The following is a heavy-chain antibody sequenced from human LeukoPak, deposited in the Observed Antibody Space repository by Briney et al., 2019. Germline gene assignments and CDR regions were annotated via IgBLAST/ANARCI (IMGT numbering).Heavy chain of an antibody. D-gene: IGHD3-22*01. J-gene: IGHJ4*02. Sequence: SETLSLTCTVSGGSISSYYWSWIRQPPGKGLEWIGYIYYSGSTNYNPSLKSRVTISVDTSKNQFSLKLSSVTAADTAVYYCASTYYYDSSGLDYFDYWGQGTLVTVSS. CDR1: GGSISSYY. CDR3: ASTYYYDSSGLDYFDY. V-gene: IGHV4-59*01. CDR2: IYYSGST.